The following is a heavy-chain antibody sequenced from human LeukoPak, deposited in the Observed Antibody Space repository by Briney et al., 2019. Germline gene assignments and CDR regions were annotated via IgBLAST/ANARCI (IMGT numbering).Heavy chain of an antibody. CDR1: GFTFSSYW. CDR3: ARHDYGGNDSDY. Sequence: PGGSLRLSCAASGFTFSSYWMSWVRQAPGKGLEWMGIIYPGDSDTRYSPSFQGQVTISADKSISTAYLQWSSLKASDTAMYYCARHDYGGNDSDYWGQGTLVTVSS. D-gene: IGHD4-23*01. V-gene: IGHV5-51*01. J-gene: IGHJ4*02. CDR2: IYPGDSDT.